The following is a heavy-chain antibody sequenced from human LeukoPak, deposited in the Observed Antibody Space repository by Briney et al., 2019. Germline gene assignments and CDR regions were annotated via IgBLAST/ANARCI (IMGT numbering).Heavy chain of an antibody. J-gene: IGHJ4*02. CDR2: IKSETDGGAT. CDR1: GFTFSNAW. CDR3: TTDLGDYGDYVRC. D-gene: IGHD4-17*01. Sequence: PGGSLRLSCAASGFTFSNAWMNWVRQAPGKGLEWVGRIKSETDGGATDYAAPVKGRFIISRDDSENMLSLQMNSLKTEDTAVYYCTTDLGDYGDYVRCWGQGTLVTVSS. V-gene: IGHV3-15*01.